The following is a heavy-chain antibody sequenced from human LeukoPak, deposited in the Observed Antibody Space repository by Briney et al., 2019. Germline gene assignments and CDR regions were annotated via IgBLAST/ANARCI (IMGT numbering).Heavy chain of an antibody. D-gene: IGHD6-13*01. CDR3: ARESSSWNYELYYYYGMDV. V-gene: IGHV4-39*07. J-gene: IGHJ6*02. CDR2: IYYSGST. Sequence: NTSETLSLTCTVSGSSISNYYWSWIRQPPGKGLEWIGSIYYSGSTYYNPSLKSRVTISVDTSKNQFSLKLSSVTAADTAVYYCARESSSWNYELYYYYGMDVWGQGTTVTVSS. CDR1: GSSISNYY.